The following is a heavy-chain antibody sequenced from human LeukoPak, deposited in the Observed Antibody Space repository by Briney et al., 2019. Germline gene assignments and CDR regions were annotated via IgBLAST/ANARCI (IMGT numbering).Heavy chain of an antibody. D-gene: IGHD1-26*01. CDR3: ARHTPPIVGGIGLFEY. Sequence: PSETLSLTCTVSGGSINNYYWSWIRQPPGKGLEWIGYFYYSGSTIYNPSLKSRVTISVDTSKNQFSLKLSSVTAADTAVYYCARHTPPIVGGIGLFEYWGQGTLVTVSS. CDR2: FYYSGST. J-gene: IGHJ4*02. V-gene: IGHV4-59*08. CDR1: GGSINNYY.